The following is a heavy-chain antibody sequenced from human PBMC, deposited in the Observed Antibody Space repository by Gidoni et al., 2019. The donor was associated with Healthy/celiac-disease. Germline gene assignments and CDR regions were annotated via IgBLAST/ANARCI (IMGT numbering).Heavy chain of an antibody. D-gene: IGHD6-13*01. CDR3: ASGLIAAAGIGWFDP. J-gene: IGHJ5*02. V-gene: IGHV4-61*01. CDR1: GGPVSSGSYY. Sequence: QVQLQESGPGLVKPSETLSLTCTVPGGPVSSGSYYWSWFRQPPGKGLEWIGYIYYSGSTNYNPSLKSRVTISVDTSKNQFSLKLSSVTAADTAVYYCASGLIAAAGIGWFDPWGQGTLVTVSS. CDR2: IYYSGST.